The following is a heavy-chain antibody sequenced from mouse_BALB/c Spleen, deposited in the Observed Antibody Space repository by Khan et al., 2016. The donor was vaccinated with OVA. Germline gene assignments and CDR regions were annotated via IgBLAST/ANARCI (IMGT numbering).Heavy chain of an antibody. Sequence: EVELVESGGGLVQPGGSLKLSCAASGFTFSSYGMSWVRQTPDKRLELVATINSNGGSTYYPDSVKGRFTISRDNAKKNLYLQMSSLKSEDTAMYYCARMARAINWGQGTTLTVSS. J-gene: IGHJ2*01. CDR3: ARMARAIN. CDR2: INSNGGST. V-gene: IGHV5-6-3*01. CDR1: GFTFSSYG.